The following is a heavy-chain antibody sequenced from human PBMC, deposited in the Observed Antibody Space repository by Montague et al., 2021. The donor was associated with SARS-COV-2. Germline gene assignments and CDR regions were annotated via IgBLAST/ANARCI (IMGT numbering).Heavy chain of an antibody. CDR1: GGSFNDYY. CDR2: INHGGIT. V-gene: IGHV4-34*01. D-gene: IGHD3-22*01. Sequence: SETLSLTCAVYGGSFNDYYWSWIRQPPGKGLEWIGEINHGGITNYSPSLKSRVTITADTSKNQFSLKLKSVTAADTANDYCARGHQGVAMIVVVMIGAEYYLDYWGQGSLVTVSS. J-gene: IGHJ4*02. CDR3: ARGHQGVAMIVVVMIGAEYYLDY.